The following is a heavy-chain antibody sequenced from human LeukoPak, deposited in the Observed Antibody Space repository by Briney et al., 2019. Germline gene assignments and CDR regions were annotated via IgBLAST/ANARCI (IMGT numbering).Heavy chain of an antibody. CDR2: INTRSGDA. Sequence: ASVNVSCKASVYTFTNYGIAWVRQAPGQGLEWMGWINTRSGDAQLAHSLQARVTMTTDTSTSTASMELGSLGSDDTAVYYCARDLNYGSGSYYSWGQGTLVTVSS. D-gene: IGHD3-10*01. CDR1: VYTFTNYG. J-gene: IGHJ4*02. V-gene: IGHV1-18*01. CDR3: ARDLNYGSGSYYS.